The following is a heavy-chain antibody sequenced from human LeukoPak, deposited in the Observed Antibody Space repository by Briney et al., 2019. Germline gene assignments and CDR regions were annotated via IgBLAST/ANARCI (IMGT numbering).Heavy chain of an antibody. CDR2: INHSGST. CDR3: ARGRNPLHYYYGSGSYYKAANWFDP. V-gene: IGHV4-34*01. Sequence: SETLSLTCAVYGGSFSGYYWSWIRQPPGKGLEWIGEINHSGSTNYNPSLKSRVTISVDTSKNQFSLKLSSVTAADTAVYCCARGRNPLHYYYGSGSYYKAANWFDPWGQGTLVTVSS. J-gene: IGHJ5*02. CDR1: GGSFSGYY. D-gene: IGHD3-10*01.